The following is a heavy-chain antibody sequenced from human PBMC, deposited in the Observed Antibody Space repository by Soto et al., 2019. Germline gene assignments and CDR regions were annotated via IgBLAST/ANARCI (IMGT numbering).Heavy chain of an antibody. Sequence: ASVKVSCKAFGYTFTSYAMHWLRQAPGQRLEWMGWINAGNGNTKYSQKFQGRVTITRDTSASTAYMELSSLRSEDTAVYYCARDREAYYDFWSGYYDYWGQGTLVTVSS. CDR1: GYTFTSYA. J-gene: IGHJ4*02. CDR2: INAGNGNT. V-gene: IGHV1-3*01. D-gene: IGHD3-3*01. CDR3: ARDREAYYDFWSGYYDY.